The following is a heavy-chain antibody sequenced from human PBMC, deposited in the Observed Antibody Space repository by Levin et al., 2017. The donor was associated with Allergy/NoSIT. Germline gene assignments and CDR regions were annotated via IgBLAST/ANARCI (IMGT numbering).Heavy chain of an antibody. CDR3: VKGSNPYPQLIPAAMQCAH. CDR2: ISGADEST. D-gene: IGHD2-2*01. J-gene: IGHJ4*02. V-gene: IGHV3-23*01. Sequence: GESLKISCAASGFSFSDFAMSWVRQTPTKGLEWISVISGADESTYYAESVKGRFTISRDKSKTTLSLHLSSLRPEDTAVYHCVKGSNPYPQLIPAAMQCAHWGQGTLVTVSS. CDR1: GFSFSDFA.